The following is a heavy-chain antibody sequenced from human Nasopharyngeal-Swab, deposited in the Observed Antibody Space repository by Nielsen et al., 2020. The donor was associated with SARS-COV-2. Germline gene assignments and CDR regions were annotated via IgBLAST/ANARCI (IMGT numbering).Heavy chain of an antibody. CDR2: INHSGST. CDR3: ARVPLGRVRGVNLFDY. V-gene: IGHV4-34*01. J-gene: IGHJ4*02. D-gene: IGHD3-10*01. Sequence: WIRQPPGKGLEWIGEINHSGSTNYNPSLKSRVTISVDTSKNQFSLKLSSVTAADTAAYYCARVPLGRVRGVNLFDYWGQGTLVTVSS.